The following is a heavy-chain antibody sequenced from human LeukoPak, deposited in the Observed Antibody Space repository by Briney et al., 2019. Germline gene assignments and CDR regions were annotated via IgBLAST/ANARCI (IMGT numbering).Heavy chain of an antibody. CDR2: INPSRGVT. J-gene: IGHJ6*03. V-gene: IGHV1-2*02. Sequence: ASVKVSCKASGDSFTGYCLHWLRQAPGQGLEWMGWINPSRGVTNYAQKFQGRVTMTRDTSISTAYMELSRLRSDDTAVYYCARDRGIDYYGSGSYYRHYYHYMDVWGKGTTVTVSS. CDR1: GDSFTGYC. D-gene: IGHD3-10*01. CDR3: ARDRGIDYYGSGSYYRHYYHYMDV.